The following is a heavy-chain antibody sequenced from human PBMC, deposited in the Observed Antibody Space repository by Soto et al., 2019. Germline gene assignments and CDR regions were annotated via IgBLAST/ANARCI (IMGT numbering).Heavy chain of an antibody. V-gene: IGHV3-33*01. CDR2: IWYDGSNK. Sequence: GGSLRLSCAASGFTFSSYGMHWVRQAPGNGLEWVAVIWYDGSNKYYADSVKGRFTISRDNSKNTLYLQMNSLRAEDTAVYYCARSTMVRETYYYYGMDVWGQGTTVTVSS. J-gene: IGHJ6*02. CDR3: ARSTMVRETYYYYGMDV. CDR1: GFTFSSYG. D-gene: IGHD3-10*01.